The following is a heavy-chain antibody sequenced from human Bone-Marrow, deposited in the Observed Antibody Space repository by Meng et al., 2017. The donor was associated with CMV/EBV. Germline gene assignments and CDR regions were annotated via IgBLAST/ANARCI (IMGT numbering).Heavy chain of an antibody. Sequence: ASVKVSCKPSGYTFTGYYMQWVRQAPGQGLEWMGWINPNSGGTNYAQQFQGRVTMTRDTSIRTGYMELRRLTSDDTAVYYCARGYNWNHGDSFDLWGQGTLVTVSS. CDR2: INPNSGGT. D-gene: IGHD1-14*01. CDR3: ARGYNWNHGDSFDL. CDR1: GYTFTGYY. V-gene: IGHV1-2*02. J-gene: IGHJ3*01.